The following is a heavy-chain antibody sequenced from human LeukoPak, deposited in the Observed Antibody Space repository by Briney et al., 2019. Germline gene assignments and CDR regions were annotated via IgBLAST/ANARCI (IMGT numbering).Heavy chain of an antibody. CDR3: ASWRRNWNYAPLDY. J-gene: IGHJ4*02. Sequence: GGSLRLSCAASGFTFSSYWMHWVRQAPGKGLVWVSRINSNGSSTSYADSVKGRFTISRDNAKNTLYLQMNSLRAEDTAVYYCASWRRNWNYAPLDYWGQGTLVTVSS. D-gene: IGHD1-7*01. CDR1: GFTFSSYW. V-gene: IGHV3-74*01. CDR2: INSNGSST.